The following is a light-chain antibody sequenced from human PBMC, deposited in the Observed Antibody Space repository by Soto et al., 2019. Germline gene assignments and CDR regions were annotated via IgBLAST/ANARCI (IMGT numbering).Light chain of an antibody. CDR1: SNDVGGYHY. V-gene: IGLV2-14*01. CDR3: SSYGSTSTRYV. CDR2: EVS. J-gene: IGLJ1*01. Sequence: QSALTQPACVSGSPGQSITISCTGTSNDVGGYHYVSWYQQHPGKAPKLMIYEVSNRPSGVSNRFSGSKSGNTASLTISGLQAEDEADYFCSSYGSTSTRYVFGTGTKLTVL.